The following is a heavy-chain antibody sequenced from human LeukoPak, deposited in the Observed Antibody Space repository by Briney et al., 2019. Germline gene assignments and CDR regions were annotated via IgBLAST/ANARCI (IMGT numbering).Heavy chain of an antibody. Sequence: SETLSLTCTVSGGSISSGGYYWSWIRQHPGKGLEWIGYIYYSGSTYYNPSLKSRVTISVDTSKNQFSLKLSSVTAADTAVYYCARSWKTKPYSYGSFWFDPWGQGTLVTVSS. CDR3: ARSWKTKPYSYGSFWFDP. CDR2: IYYSGST. CDR1: GGSISSGGYY. J-gene: IGHJ5*02. D-gene: IGHD5-18*01. V-gene: IGHV4-31*03.